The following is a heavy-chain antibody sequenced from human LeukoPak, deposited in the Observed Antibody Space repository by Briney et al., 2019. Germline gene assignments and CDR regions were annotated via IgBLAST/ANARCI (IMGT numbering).Heavy chain of an antibody. V-gene: IGHV4-39*07. J-gene: IGHJ6*03. D-gene: IGHD3-22*01. CDR3: ARDYYDSSGYPYMDV. CDR1: GGSISSSAYH. Sequence: SETLSLTCTVSGGSISSSAYHWGWIRQPPGKGLEWIGSIHIGGSTYYNPSFKSRVTISVDTSKNQFSLKLSSVTAADTAVYYCARDYYDSSGYPYMDVWGKGTTVTVSS. CDR2: IHIGGST.